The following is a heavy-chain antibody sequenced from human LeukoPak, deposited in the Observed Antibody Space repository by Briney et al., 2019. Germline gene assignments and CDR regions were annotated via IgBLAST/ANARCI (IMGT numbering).Heavy chain of an antibody. V-gene: IGHV1-8*01. CDR3: ARVPRLRYFDWLLWTPYFDY. Sequence: ASVKVSCKASGYTFTSYDINWVRQATGQGLEWMGWMNPNSGNTGYAQKFQGRVTMTRNTSISTAYMELGSLRSEDTAVYYCARVPRLRYFDWLLWTPYFDYWGQGTLVTVSS. CDR2: MNPNSGNT. CDR1: GYTFTSYD. D-gene: IGHD3-9*01. J-gene: IGHJ4*02.